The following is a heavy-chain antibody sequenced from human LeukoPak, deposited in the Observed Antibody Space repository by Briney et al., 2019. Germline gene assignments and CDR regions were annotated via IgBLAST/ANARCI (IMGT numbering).Heavy chain of an antibody. Sequence: PSETLSLTCTVSGGSISSGGYYWSWLRQHPGQGLEWIVYIYYSGSTYYNPSLKSRVTISVDTSKNLFSLKLSSVTAADTAVYYCARLAAAETSAIDYWGQGTLVTVSS. CDR1: GGSISSGGYY. V-gene: IGHV4-31*03. CDR3: ARLAAAETSAIDY. CDR2: IYYSGST. J-gene: IGHJ4*02. D-gene: IGHD6-13*01.